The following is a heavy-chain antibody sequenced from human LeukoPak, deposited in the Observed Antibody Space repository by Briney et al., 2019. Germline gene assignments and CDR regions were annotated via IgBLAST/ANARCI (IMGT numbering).Heavy chain of an antibody. V-gene: IGHV3-66*01. D-gene: IGHD6-13*01. CDR1: RVSSTIDT. CDR3: ARSYSSSWYSGYFDY. CDR2: ISIIGST. J-gene: IGHJ4*02. Sequence: TPCLSCAVSRVSSTIDTISSGSPSPQERVWRGLGISIIGSTYYADSVKGRFTIARDNSKNTLYLQMNSLRAEDTAVYYCARSYSSSWYSGYFDYWGQGTLVTVSS.